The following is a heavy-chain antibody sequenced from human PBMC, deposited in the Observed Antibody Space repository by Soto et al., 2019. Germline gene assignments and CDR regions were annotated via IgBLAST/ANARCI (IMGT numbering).Heavy chain of an antibody. V-gene: IGHV1-69*01. CDR2: IIPIFGTA. J-gene: IGHJ4*02. Sequence: QVQLMQSGAEVKKPGSSVKVSCKASGGTFSSYAISWVRQAPGQGLEWMGGIIPIFGTANYAQKFQGRVTITADESTSTAYMELSSLRSEDTAVYYCARLDTAMVTGGPYFDYWGQGTLVTVSS. CDR3: ARLDTAMVTGGPYFDY. D-gene: IGHD5-18*01. CDR1: GGTFSSYA.